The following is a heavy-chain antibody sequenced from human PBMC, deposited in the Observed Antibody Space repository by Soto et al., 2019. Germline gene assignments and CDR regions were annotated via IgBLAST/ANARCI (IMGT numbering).Heavy chain of an antibody. CDR2: IIWNSEII. CDR1: GFSFGDHA. D-gene: IGHD1-26*01. V-gene: IGHV3-9*01. Sequence: EVQLVESGGGLVQPGRSLRLSCAASGFSFGDHAMHWVRQAPGKGLEWVSGIIWNSEIIVYTDSVKGRFTISRDDAKNSLYLQRNSLRVEDTAFYYCVKSRGGRGAAWERSFDCWGQGTLVTVSS. CDR3: VKSRGGRGAAWERSFDC. J-gene: IGHJ4*02.